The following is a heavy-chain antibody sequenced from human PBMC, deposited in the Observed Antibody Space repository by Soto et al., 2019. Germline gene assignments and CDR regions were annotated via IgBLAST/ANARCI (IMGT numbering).Heavy chain of an antibody. D-gene: IGHD3-3*01. CDR1: GYTLTELS. Sequence: ASVKVSCKVSGYTLTELSMHWVRQAPGKGLEWMGGFDPEDGETIYAQKFQGRVTMTEDTSTDTAYMELSSLRSEDTAVYYCATAFIQDTIFGVVPSYYFDYWGQGTLVTVSS. V-gene: IGHV1-24*01. CDR3: ATAFIQDTIFGVVPSYYFDY. J-gene: IGHJ4*02. CDR2: FDPEDGET.